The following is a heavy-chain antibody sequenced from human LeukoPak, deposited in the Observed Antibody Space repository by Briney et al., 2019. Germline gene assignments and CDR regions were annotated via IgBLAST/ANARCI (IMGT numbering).Heavy chain of an antibody. CDR3: ARDHEGPQGGANSFDY. D-gene: IGHD2-15*01. J-gene: IGHJ4*02. V-gene: IGHV3-7*01. CDR2: INDDGSDA. CDR1: GFTFSSYW. Sequence: GGSLRLSCAASGFTFSSYWMTRARQAPGKGLEWVANINDDGSDANYVDSVKGRFTISRDNARNSLYLQMNSLRAEDTAVYYCARDHEGPQGGANSFDYWGQGTLVTVSA.